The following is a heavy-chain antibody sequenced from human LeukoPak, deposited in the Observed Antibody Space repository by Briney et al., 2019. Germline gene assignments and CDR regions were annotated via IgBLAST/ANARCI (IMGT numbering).Heavy chain of an antibody. J-gene: IGHJ6*02. V-gene: IGHV4-39*01. CDR3: ARVYYYGSGRPDYGMDV. Sequence: SETLSLTCTVSGGSISSSSYYWGWIRQPPGKGLEWIGSIYYSGSTYYNPSLKSRVTISVDTSKNQFSLKLSSVTAADTAVYYCARVYYYGSGRPDYGMDVWGQGTTVTVSS. CDR2: IYYSGST. CDR1: GGSISSSSYY. D-gene: IGHD3-10*01.